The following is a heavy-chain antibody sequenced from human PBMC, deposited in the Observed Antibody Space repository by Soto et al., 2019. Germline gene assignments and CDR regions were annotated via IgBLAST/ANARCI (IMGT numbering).Heavy chain of an antibody. Sequence: ASVKVSCTASGYTFTSYGISWVRQAPGQGLEWMGWISAYNGNTNYAQKLQGRVTMTTDTSTSTAYMELRSLRSDDTAVYYCARDGDFWSGAKYYYYMDVWGKGTTVTVSS. J-gene: IGHJ6*03. D-gene: IGHD3-3*01. CDR3: ARDGDFWSGAKYYYYMDV. CDR1: GYTFTSYG. V-gene: IGHV1-18*01. CDR2: ISAYNGNT.